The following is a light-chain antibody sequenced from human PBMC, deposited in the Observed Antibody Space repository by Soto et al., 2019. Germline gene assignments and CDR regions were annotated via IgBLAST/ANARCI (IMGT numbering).Light chain of an antibody. V-gene: IGKV3-20*01. CDR1: QSVSSSY. Sequence: EIVLTQSPGTLSLSPGERATLSCRASQSVSSSYLAWYQQKPGQAPRLLIYDTSSRATGIPDRFSGSVSGTDFTLAISILEPEDFAVYYCQQCGSSPSFGQGTKVELK. CDR2: DTS. CDR3: QQCGSSPS. J-gene: IGKJ1*01.